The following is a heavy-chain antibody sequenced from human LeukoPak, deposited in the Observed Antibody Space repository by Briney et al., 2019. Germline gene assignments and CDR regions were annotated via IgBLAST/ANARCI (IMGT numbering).Heavy chain of an antibody. CDR1: GGPFSGYY. CDR2: INHSGST. CDR3: AREPPLGYYGSGSPYDY. D-gene: IGHD3-10*01. Sequence: SETLSLTCAVYGGPFSGYYWSWIRQPPGKGLEWIGEINHSGSTNYNPSLKSRVTISVDTSKNQFSLKLSSVTAADTAVYYCAREPPLGYYGSGSPYDYWGQGTLVTVSS. J-gene: IGHJ4*02. V-gene: IGHV4-34*01.